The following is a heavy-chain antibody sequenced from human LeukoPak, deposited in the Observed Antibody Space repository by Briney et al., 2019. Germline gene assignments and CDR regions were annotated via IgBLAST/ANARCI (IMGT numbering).Heavy chain of an antibody. Sequence: GASVKVSCKASGGTFSSYAISWVRQAPGQGLEWMGRIIPILGIANYAQKFQGRVTMTEDTSTDTAYMELSSLRSEDTAVYYCATDPAALASAWGQGTLVTVSS. CDR3: ATDPAALASA. CDR2: IIPILGIA. CDR1: GGTFSSYA. J-gene: IGHJ5*02. D-gene: IGHD6-6*01. V-gene: IGHV1-69*04.